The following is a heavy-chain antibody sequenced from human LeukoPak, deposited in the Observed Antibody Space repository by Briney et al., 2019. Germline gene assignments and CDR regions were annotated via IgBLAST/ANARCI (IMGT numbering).Heavy chain of an antibody. D-gene: IGHD3-9*01. CDR2: ISYDGSNK. Sequence: PRRSLRPSCAPSLFTITTYGMHWVRHAPPKGLDWVAVISYDGSNKYYADSAKGRFTISRDTSKNTLYLQMNSLRAEYTGVYYCAKVRYFGPSAFDSWGQGTMVTVSS. CDR3: AKVRYFGPSAFDS. J-gene: IGHJ3*02. CDR1: LFTITTYG. V-gene: IGHV3-30*18.